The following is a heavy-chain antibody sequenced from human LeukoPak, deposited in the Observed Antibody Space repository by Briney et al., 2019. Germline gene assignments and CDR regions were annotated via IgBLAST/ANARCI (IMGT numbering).Heavy chain of an antibody. Sequence: GSSVKVSCKASGGTFSSYTISWVRQAPGQGLEWMGRIIPILGIANYAQKFQGRVTITADKSTSTAYMELSSLRSEDTAVYYCARAGYNHYFGYWGQGTLVTVSS. J-gene: IGHJ4*02. CDR1: GGTFSSYT. CDR2: IIPILGIA. V-gene: IGHV1-69*02. CDR3: ARAGYNHYFGY. D-gene: IGHD5-18*01.